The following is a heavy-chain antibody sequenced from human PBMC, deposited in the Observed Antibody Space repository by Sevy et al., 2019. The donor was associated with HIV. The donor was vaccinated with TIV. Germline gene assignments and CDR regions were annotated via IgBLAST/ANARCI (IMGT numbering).Heavy chain of an antibody. V-gene: IGHV3-23*01. J-gene: IGHJ6*03. CDR2: ISGSGTRT. CDR3: AKGGGGHYDPDEIAYYFYYYNMDV. Sequence: GGSLRLSCAVSGFSFDSYGMTWVRQAPGKGLEWVSAISGSGTRTYYADSVKGRFIISRDNSKNTLDWQMNSLRAEDTAMYYFAKGGGGHYDPDEIAYYFYYYNMDVWGKGTTVTVSS. CDR1: GFSFDSYG. D-gene: IGHD3-22*01.